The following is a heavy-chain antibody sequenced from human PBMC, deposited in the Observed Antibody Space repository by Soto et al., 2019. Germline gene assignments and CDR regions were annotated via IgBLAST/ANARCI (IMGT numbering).Heavy chain of an antibody. CDR1: GFTFSSYS. CDR3: AREGEIQLWLQSLDY. Sequence: EGQLVESGGGLVQPGGSLRLSCAASGFTFSSYSMNWVRQAPGKGLEWVSYISSSSSTIYYADPVKGRFTISRDNAKNSLYLQMNSLRDEDTAVYYCAREGEIQLWLQSLDYWGQGTLVTVSS. J-gene: IGHJ4*02. V-gene: IGHV3-48*02. CDR2: ISSSSSTI. D-gene: IGHD5-18*01.